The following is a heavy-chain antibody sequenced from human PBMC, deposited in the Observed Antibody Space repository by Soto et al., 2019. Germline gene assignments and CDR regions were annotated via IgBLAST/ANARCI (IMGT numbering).Heavy chain of an antibody. V-gene: IGHV3-30*03. CDR2: ISYDGSNK. CDR1: GFTFSSYG. CDR3: ARVKSRIVRGVTNDYYYGMDV. Sequence: GGSLRLSCAASGFTFSSYGMHWVRQAPGKGLEWVAVISYDGSNKYYADSVKGRFTISRDNSKNTPYLQMNSLRAEDTAVYYCARVKSRIVRGVTNDYYYGMDVWGQGTTVTVSS. J-gene: IGHJ6*02. D-gene: IGHD3-10*01.